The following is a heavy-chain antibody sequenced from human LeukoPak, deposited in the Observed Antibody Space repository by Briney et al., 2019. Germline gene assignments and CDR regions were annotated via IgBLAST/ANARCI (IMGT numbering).Heavy chain of an antibody. CDR1: GFTFSSYS. V-gene: IGHV3-21*01. Sequence: MPGGSLRLSCAASGFTFSSYSMNWVRQAPRKGLEWVSSISSSSSYIYYADSVKGRFTISRDNAKNSLYLQMNSLRAEDTAVYYCARGSSGWEAFDIWGQGTMVTVSS. D-gene: IGHD3-10*01. J-gene: IGHJ3*02. CDR3: ARGSSGWEAFDI. CDR2: ISSSSSYI.